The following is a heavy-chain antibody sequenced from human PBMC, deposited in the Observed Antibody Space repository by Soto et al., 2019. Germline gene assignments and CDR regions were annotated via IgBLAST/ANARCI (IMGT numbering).Heavy chain of an antibody. D-gene: IGHD6-13*01. CDR3: ARGYSSSIDY. V-gene: IGHV6-1*01. CDR2: TYYRSKWYN. J-gene: IGHJ4*02. Sequence: SQTLSLTCVISGDSVSTNSAAWNWIRQSPSRGLEWLGRTYYRSKWYNDYAVSVKSRITINPDTSKNQFPLQLKSVTPEDTAVYYCARGYSSSIDYWGQGTLVTVSS. CDR1: GDSVSTNSAA.